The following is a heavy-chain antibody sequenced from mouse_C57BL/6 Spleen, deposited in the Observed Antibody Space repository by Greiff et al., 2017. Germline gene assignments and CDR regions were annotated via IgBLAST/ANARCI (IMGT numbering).Heavy chain of an antibody. J-gene: IGHJ4*01. CDR1: GYSFTDYN. D-gene: IGHD2-2*01. Sequence: EVQLQQSGPELVKPGASVKISCKASGYSFTDYNMNWVKQSNGKSLEWIGVINPNYGTTSYNQKFKGKATLTVDQSSSTAYMQLNSLTSEDSAVYYCAICYGYDEDYAMDYWGQGTSVTVSS. CDR3: AICYGYDEDYAMDY. CDR2: INPNYGTT. V-gene: IGHV1-39*01.